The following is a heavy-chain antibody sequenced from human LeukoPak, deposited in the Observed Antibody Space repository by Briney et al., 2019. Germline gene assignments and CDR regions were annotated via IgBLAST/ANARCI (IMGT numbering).Heavy chain of an antibody. CDR1: GLTFGTYE. Sequence: SGGSLRLSCTASGLTFGTYEMNWVRKAPGKGLEWVSYISSSGSTIYYADSVKGRFTISRDNAKNSLYLQMNSLRAEDTAVYYCARASKENYDSTGYYFRSGSFGYWGQGTLVTVSP. CDR3: ARASKENYDSTGYYFRSGSFGY. J-gene: IGHJ4*02. V-gene: IGHV3-48*03. D-gene: IGHD3-22*01. CDR2: ISSSGSTI.